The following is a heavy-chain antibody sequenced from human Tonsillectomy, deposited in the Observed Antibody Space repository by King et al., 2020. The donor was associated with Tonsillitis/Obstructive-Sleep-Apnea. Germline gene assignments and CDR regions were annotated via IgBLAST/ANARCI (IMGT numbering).Heavy chain of an antibody. V-gene: IGHV4-31*03. CDR1: GGSISSGGYY. J-gene: IGHJ5*02. CDR2: IYYSGST. CDR3: ARDWMVSRWFDP. D-gene: IGHD2-8*01. Sequence: VPLQESGPGLVKPSQTLSLTCTVSGGSISSGGYYWSWIRQHPGKGLEWIGYIYYSGSTYYNPSLKSRVTISVDTSKNQFSLKLSSVTAADTAVYYWARDWMVSRWFDPWGQGTLVTVSS.